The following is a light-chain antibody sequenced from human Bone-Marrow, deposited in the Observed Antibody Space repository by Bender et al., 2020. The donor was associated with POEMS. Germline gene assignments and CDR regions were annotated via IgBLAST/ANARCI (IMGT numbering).Light chain of an antibody. CDR3: LSYAASSTYV. J-gene: IGLJ1*01. Sequence: QSAVTQPASVSGSPGQSITISCAGSSGDFGTQDLVSWYQQHPGKAPKAIIYGGSQRPSGVPDRFSASRSGDTASLTVSGLQTADEGDYYCLSYAASSTYVFGSGTTVTVL. CDR2: GGS. CDR1: SGDFGTQDL. V-gene: IGLV2-14*02.